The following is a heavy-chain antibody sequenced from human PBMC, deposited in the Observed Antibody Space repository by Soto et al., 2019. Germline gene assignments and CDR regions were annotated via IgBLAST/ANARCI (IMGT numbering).Heavy chain of an antibody. V-gene: IGHV1-69*02. CDR3: ARSVFDQLWSLSCDY. CDR1: GGTFSSYT. J-gene: IGHJ4*02. Sequence: QVQLVQSGAEVKKPGSSVKVSCKASGGTFSSYTISWVRQAPGQGLEWMGRIIPILGISNYAQKFQGRVTITADKYTSTDYMELSSLRSEDTDVYYCARSVFDQLWSLSCDYWGQGTLVTASS. CDR2: IIPILGIS. D-gene: IGHD5-18*01.